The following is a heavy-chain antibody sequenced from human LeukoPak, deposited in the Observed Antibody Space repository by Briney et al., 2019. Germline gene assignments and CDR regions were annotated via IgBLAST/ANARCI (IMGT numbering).Heavy chain of an antibody. CDR3: ARGRGDSSSWYFDY. CDR2: IKQDGSEK. CDR1: GFTFSSYA. D-gene: IGHD6-13*01. J-gene: IGHJ4*02. V-gene: IGHV3-7*01. Sequence: PGGSLRLSCAASGFTFSSYAMSWVRQAPGKGLEWVANIKQDGSEKYYVDSVKGRFTISRDKAKNSLYLQMNSLRAEDTAVYYCARGRGDSSSWYFDYWGQGTLVTVSS.